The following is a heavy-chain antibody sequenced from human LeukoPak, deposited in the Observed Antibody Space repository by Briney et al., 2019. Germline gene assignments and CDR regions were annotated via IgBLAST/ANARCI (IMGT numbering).Heavy chain of an antibody. CDR1: GFTFSSYW. V-gene: IGHV3-7*01. Sequence: PGGSLRLSCAASGFTFSSYWMSWVRQAPGKGLEWVAHIKQDGSEKYYVDSVKGRFTISRDNAKNSLYLQMNSLRAEDTAVYYCARDGITMVRGVTAFDIWGQGTMVTVSS. CDR3: ARDGITMVRGVTAFDI. J-gene: IGHJ3*02. D-gene: IGHD3-10*01. CDR2: IKQDGSEK.